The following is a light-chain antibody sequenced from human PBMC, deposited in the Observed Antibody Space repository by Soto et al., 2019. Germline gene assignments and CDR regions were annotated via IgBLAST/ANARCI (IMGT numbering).Light chain of an antibody. V-gene: IGLV3-21*04. J-gene: IGLJ2*01. CDR1: NIGSKS. CDR3: QVWDSSSDLVV. CDR2: YDS. Sequence: SYELTQPPSVSVAPGKTAGITCGGNNIGSKSVHWYQQKPGQAPVLLIYYDSDRPSGIPERFSGSNSGNTATLTISGVEAGDEADYYCQVWDSSSDLVVFGGGTKVTVL.